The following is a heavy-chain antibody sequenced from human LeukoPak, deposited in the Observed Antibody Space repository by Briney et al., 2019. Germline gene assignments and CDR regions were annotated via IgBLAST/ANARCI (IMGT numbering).Heavy chain of an antibody. J-gene: IGHJ4*02. CDR3: ASIAVAGTAHFDY. D-gene: IGHD6-19*01. CDR1: GFTFSSYE. Sequence: PGGSLRLSCAASGFTFSSYEMNWVRQAPGKGLEWVSYISSSGSTIYYADSVKGRFTISRDNAKNSLYLQMNSLRAEDTAVYYCASIAVAGTAHFDYWGQGTLVTVSS. V-gene: IGHV3-48*03. CDR2: ISSSGSTI.